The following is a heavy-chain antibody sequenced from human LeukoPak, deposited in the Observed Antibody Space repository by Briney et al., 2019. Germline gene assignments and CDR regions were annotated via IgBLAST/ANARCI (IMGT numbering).Heavy chain of an antibody. D-gene: IGHD6-19*01. Sequence: ASVKVSCKASGYTFTNYARHWVRQAPGQRLEWMGWINAGNGNTKYSQKFQGRVTITRDTSASTAYMELNSLRSEDTAVYYCARNLVGKTDFDYWGQGTLVTVSS. J-gene: IGHJ4*02. CDR3: ARNLVGKTDFDY. CDR2: INAGNGNT. CDR1: GYTFTNYA. V-gene: IGHV1-3*01.